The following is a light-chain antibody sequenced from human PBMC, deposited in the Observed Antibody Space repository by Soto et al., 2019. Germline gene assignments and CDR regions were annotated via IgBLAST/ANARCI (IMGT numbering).Light chain of an antibody. J-gene: IGLJ2*01. CDR1: ASTIGRNY. Sequence: QSVLTQSPSASGTPGQRVTISCSGSASTIGRNYVYWYQQLPGTAPKLLIYRNSQRPSGVPDRFSGSKSGNTASLTVSGLQAEDEADYYCSSYAGSNNFVVFGGGTKVTVL. CDR2: RNS. CDR3: SSYAGSNNFVV. V-gene: IGLV1-47*01.